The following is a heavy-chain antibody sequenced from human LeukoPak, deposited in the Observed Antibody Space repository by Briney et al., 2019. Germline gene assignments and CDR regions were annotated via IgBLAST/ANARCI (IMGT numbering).Heavy chain of an antibody. CDR3: ARDRGISRDLFDY. D-gene: IGHD6-13*01. CDR1: VYTFTVYY. CDR2: INPNSGGT. Sequence: ASVKVSCKASVYTFTVYYMHWVRQAPGQGVGRMGWINPNSGGTNYAQKFQSRVTMTSDTSISTAYMELSRLRSDDTAVYYCARDRGISRDLFDYWGQGTLVTVSS. V-gene: IGHV1-2*02. J-gene: IGHJ4*02.